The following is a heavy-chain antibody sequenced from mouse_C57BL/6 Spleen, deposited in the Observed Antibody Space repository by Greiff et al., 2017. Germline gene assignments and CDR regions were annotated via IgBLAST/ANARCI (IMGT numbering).Heavy chain of an antibody. J-gene: IGHJ2*01. Sequence: VQLQQSGPELVKPGASVKISCKASGYAFSSSWMNWVKQRPGKGLEWIGRIYPGDGDTNYNGKFKGKATLTADKSSSTAYMQLSSLTSEDSAVYFCARSDYGNPYYFDYWGQGTTLTVSS. CDR2: IYPGDGDT. CDR1: GYAFSSSW. CDR3: ARSDYGNPYYFDY. D-gene: IGHD2-1*01. V-gene: IGHV1-82*01.